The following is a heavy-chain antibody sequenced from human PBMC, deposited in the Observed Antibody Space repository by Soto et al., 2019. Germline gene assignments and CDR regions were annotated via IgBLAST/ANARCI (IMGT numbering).Heavy chain of an antibody. J-gene: IGHJ5*02. D-gene: IGHD3-16*01. CDR3: ARTPAAMITDRYNWFDA. Sequence: XGSLSLSFVAASFTVRDYAMHWVRRIPGKGLEWVAVISSSGDRQQYAESVKGRFTISRDNSQNTLYLQVSSLTSDDSAVFHCARTPAAMITDRYNWFDAWGPGTQVTVSS. V-gene: IGHV3-30-3*01. CDR1: SFTVRDYA. CDR2: ISSSGDRQ.